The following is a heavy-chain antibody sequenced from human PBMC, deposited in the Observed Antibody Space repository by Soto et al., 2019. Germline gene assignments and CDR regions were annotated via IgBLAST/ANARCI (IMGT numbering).Heavy chain of an antibody. Sequence: QVQLVESGGGVVQPGRSLRLSCATSGFIFSNYAMHWVRQAPGKGLEWVAVIWYDGTNTYYTDSVKGRFTISRDNSGNTLYLQVNSLRAEDTAVYYCARVYGSGSYYKGHWFDPWGQGTLVTVSS. CDR2: IWYDGTNT. CDR1: GFIFSNYA. J-gene: IGHJ5*02. CDR3: ARVYGSGSYYKGHWFDP. D-gene: IGHD3-10*01. V-gene: IGHV3-33*01.